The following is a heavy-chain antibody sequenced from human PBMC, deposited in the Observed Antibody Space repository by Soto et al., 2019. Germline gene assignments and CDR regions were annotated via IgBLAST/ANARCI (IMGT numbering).Heavy chain of an antibody. J-gene: IGHJ6*02. CDR3: AKDDSNRWYNYYAMDV. D-gene: IGHD3-22*01. Sequence: QVQLVESGGGVVQPGRSLRHSCAASGFTFYKYGMHWVRQAPGKGLEWVALISHDGSNKYYVDSVKGRFTIARDNSKNTVFLQMNSLRPEDTALYFCAKDDSNRWYNYYAMDVWGQGTTVTVSS. CDR1: GFTFYKYG. V-gene: IGHV3-30*18. CDR2: ISHDGSNK.